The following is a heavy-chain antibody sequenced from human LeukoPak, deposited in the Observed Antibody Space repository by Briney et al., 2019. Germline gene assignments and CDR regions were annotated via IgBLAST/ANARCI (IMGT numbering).Heavy chain of an antibody. CDR2: ISGSGGTT. J-gene: IGHJ4*02. CDR3: AKNYGDSYFDY. CDR1: GVTFSSYA. V-gene: IGHV3-23*01. Sequence: QTGGSLRLSCAASGVTFSSYAMTWVRQAPGKGLEWVSGISGSGGTTYYADSVKGRFTISRDNSKNTLYLQMNSLRAEDTAVYYCAKNYGDSYFDYWGREPWSPSPQ. D-gene: IGHD4-17*01.